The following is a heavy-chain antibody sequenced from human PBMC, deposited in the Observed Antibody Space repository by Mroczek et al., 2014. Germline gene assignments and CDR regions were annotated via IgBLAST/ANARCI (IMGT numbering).Heavy chain of an antibody. J-gene: IGHJ6*02. CDR3: ASCTSCPNYYYYYGMDV. V-gene: IGHV1-69*02. Sequence: QVQLVQSGAEVKKPGSSVKVSCKASGGTFSSYTISWVRQAPGQGLEWMGRIIPILDIANYAQKFQGRVTITADKSTSTAYMELSSLRSEDTAVYYCASCTSCPNYYYYYGMDVWGQGTTVTVSS. CDR2: IIPILDIA. CDR1: GGTFSSYT. D-gene: IGHD2-2*01.